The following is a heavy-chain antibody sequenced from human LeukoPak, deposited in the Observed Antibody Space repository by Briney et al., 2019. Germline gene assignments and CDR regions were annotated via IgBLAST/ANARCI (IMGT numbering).Heavy chain of an antibody. J-gene: IGHJ4*02. D-gene: IGHD3-16*02. CDR1: GFTVSSNY. V-gene: IGHV3-69-1*01. CDR2: IGSSNTI. Sequence: GGSLRLSCAASGFTVSSNYMSWVRQAPGKGLEWLSYIGSSNTIYSADSVKGRFTISRDNAKNSLYLQMNSLRAEDTAVYYCARGSFLITFGGLIVWGQGTLVTVSS. CDR3: ARGSFLITFGGLIV.